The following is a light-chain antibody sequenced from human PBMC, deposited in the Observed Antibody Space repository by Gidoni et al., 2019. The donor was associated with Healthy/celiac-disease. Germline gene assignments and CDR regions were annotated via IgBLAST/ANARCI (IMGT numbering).Light chain of an antibody. Sequence: EIVLTQSAATLSLSSGERATLSCRASKSVSSYLAWYQQKPGQAPRLLIYDASTRATGIPARFSGRGSGTDFTLTICSLEPEDFAVYYCQQRSNWLSITFGQGTRLEIK. J-gene: IGKJ5*01. CDR3: QQRSNWLSIT. CDR1: KSVSSY. CDR2: DAS. V-gene: IGKV3-11*01.